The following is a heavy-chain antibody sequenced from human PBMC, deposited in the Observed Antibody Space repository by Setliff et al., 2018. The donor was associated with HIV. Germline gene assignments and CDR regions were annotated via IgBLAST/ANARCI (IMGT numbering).Heavy chain of an antibody. CDR2: ISGNNGNT. D-gene: IGHD2-21*01. Sequence: ASVKVSCKASGYTFTDYFMHWVRQAPGQGLEWMGWISGNNGNTNYTENFQGRVTVTTDTSTSTAYMEMKSLRSDDTAVYYCATAGVLADPLFPLYVHDFYDHWGQGTLVTVSS. J-gene: IGHJ5*02. CDR1: GYTFTDYF. V-gene: IGHV1-18*04. CDR3: ATAGVLADPLFPLYVHDFYDH.